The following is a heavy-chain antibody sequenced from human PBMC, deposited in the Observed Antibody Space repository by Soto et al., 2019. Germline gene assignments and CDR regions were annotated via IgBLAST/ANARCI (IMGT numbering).Heavy chain of an antibody. CDR1: SDSITSYY. CDR3: ARLGEGYSHYYYYYMDV. Sequence: SETLSLTCTVSSDSITSYYWNWIRQPPGKGLEWIGYFSNSGSTNYNPSLKSRVTISLDTSRNHFSLRLSSVTAADTAVYYCARLGEGYSHYYYYYMDVSGKGATVTVSS. CDR2: FSNSGST. D-gene: IGHD2-21*01. V-gene: IGHV4-59*08. J-gene: IGHJ6*03.